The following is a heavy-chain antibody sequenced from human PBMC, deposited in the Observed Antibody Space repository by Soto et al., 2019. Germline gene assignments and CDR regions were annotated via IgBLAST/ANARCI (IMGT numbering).Heavy chain of an antibody. D-gene: IGHD2-2*01. CDR2: ISYSEST. Sequence: PSETLSLTCTVSGDSISNYYWNWVRQSPGKGLEWIGHISYSESTIYNPSLKSRVTISVDTSKNQFSLKLSSVTAADTAVYYCASCISTSCYDGFDYWGQGTLVTVSS. CDR3: ASCISTSCYDGFDY. CDR1: GDSISNYY. J-gene: IGHJ4*02. V-gene: IGHV4-59*13.